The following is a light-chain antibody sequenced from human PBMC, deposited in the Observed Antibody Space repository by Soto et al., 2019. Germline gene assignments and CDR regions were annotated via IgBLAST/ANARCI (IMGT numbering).Light chain of an antibody. Sequence: QSVLTQPASVSGSPGQSITISCTGTSSDVGAYNYVSWYQQHPGKAPKLVIFEVSNRPSGVSDRFSGSKSGKTASLTISGLHAEDEAEYYCSSYTTTSTPFVFGTGTKGTVL. CDR3: SSYTTTSTPFV. V-gene: IGLV2-14*01. CDR2: EVS. CDR1: SSDVGAYNY. J-gene: IGLJ1*01.